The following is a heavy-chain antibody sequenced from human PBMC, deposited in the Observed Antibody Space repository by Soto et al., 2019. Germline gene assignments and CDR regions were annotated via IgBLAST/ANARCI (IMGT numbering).Heavy chain of an antibody. CDR2: INHSGIT. CDR1: GGSFSGYY. V-gene: IGHV4-34*01. Sequence: SETLSLTCAVYGGSFSGYYWSWIRQPPGKGLEWLGEINHSGITDYNRSLKSRITISIDTSKKQFSLKLNSVTAADTAVYYCAIGPRMWLAGGGYWGQGTQVTVSS. D-gene: IGHD6-19*01. CDR3: AIGPRMWLAGGGY. J-gene: IGHJ4*02.